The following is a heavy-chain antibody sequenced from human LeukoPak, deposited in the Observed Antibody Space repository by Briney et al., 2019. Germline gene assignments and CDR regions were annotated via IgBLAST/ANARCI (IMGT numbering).Heavy chain of an antibody. CDR1: GFTFSDFW. V-gene: IGHV3-7*01. Sequence: GGSLRLSCAASGFTFSDFWMSWVRQAPGKGLECVASTNEAGGDKYYVDSVKGRFTISRDNSKNSLSLQMNSLTAEDTAVYYCARDAREYSYGLADYWGQGTLVTVSS. D-gene: IGHD5-18*01. CDR3: ARDAREYSYGLADY. CDR2: TNEAGGDK. J-gene: IGHJ4*02.